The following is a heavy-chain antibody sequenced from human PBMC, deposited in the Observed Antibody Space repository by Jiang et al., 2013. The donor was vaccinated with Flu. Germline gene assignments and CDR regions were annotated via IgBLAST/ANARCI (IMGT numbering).Heavy chain of an antibody. Sequence: QLLESGGGLVQPGGSLRVSCGASGFIFGDYAMSWIRQAPGKGLEWVSAISGSGGSTYYADSVKGRFTISRDNSRDTLYLQMHSLRAEDTAVYYCAKGGQFSSSGWYLGFWGQGILVTVSS. CDR2: ISGSGGST. V-gene: IGHV3-23*01. CDR1: GFIFGDYA. J-gene: IGHJ4*02. CDR3: AKGGQFSSSGWYLGF. D-gene: IGHD6-19*01.